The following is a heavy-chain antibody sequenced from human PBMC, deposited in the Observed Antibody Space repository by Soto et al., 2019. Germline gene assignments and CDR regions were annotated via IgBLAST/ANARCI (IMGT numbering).Heavy chain of an antibody. Sequence: PGGSLRLSCAASGFTFSSYAMHWVRQAPGKGLEWVAVISYDGSNKYYADSVKGRFTISRDNSKNTLYLQMNSLRAEDTAVYYCARDRTISEPHFYYWGQGTLVTVSS. J-gene: IGHJ4*02. CDR2: ISYDGSNK. CDR3: ARDRTISEPHFYY. CDR1: GFTFSSYA. D-gene: IGHD3-3*01. V-gene: IGHV3-30-3*01.